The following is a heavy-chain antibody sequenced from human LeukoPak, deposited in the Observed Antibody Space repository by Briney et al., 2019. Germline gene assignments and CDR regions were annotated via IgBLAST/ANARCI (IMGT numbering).Heavy chain of an antibody. D-gene: IGHD1-7*01. V-gene: IGHV3-30*18. Sequence: PGGSLRLSCAASGFTFSSSGLHWVRQAPGKGLEWVAVISYDGSNKYYADSVKGRFTISRDNSKNTLYLHMNSLRAEDTAVYYCAKESPELRDAFDIWGQGTMVTVSS. CDR1: GFTFSSSG. J-gene: IGHJ3*02. CDR3: AKESPELRDAFDI. CDR2: ISYDGSNK.